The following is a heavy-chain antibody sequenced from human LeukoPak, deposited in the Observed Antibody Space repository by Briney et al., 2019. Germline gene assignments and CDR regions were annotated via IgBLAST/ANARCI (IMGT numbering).Heavy chain of an antibody. V-gene: IGHV4-34*01. J-gene: IGHJ6*03. CDR3: ARGNYYMDV. Sequence: PSETLSLTCAVYGGSFSDYYWSWIRQPPGKGLEWIGEINHSGSTNYNPSLKSRVTISVDTSKNQFSLKLSSVTAADTAVYYCARGNYYMDVWGKGTTVTVSS. CDR2: INHSGST. CDR1: GGSFSDYY.